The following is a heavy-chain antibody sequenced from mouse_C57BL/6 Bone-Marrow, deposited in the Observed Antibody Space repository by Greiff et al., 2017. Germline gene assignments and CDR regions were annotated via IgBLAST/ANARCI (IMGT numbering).Heavy chain of an antibody. J-gene: IGHJ3*01. Sequence: DVKLVESGGGLVKPGGSLKLSCAASGFTFSSYAMSWVRQTPEKRLEWVATISDGGSYTYYPDNVKGRFTISRDNAKNNLYLQMSHLKSEDTAMYYCARHGSSPWFAYWGQGTLVTVSA. CDR2: ISDGGSYT. D-gene: IGHD1-1*01. CDR3: ARHGSSPWFAY. CDR1: GFTFSSYA. V-gene: IGHV5-4*03.